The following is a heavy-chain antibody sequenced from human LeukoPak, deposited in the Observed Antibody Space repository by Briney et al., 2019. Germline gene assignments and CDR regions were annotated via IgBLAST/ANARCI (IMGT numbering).Heavy chain of an antibody. J-gene: IGHJ4*02. Sequence: GESLKISCKDSGYSFTSYWIGWVRQMPGKGLEWMGIIYPGDSDTRYSPSFQGQVTISAGKSISTAYLQWSSLKASDTAMYYCARPYYYDSSGYYDDYWGQGTLVTVSS. CDR3: ARPYYYDSSGYYDDY. D-gene: IGHD3-22*01. CDR2: IYPGDSDT. V-gene: IGHV5-51*01. CDR1: GYSFTSYW.